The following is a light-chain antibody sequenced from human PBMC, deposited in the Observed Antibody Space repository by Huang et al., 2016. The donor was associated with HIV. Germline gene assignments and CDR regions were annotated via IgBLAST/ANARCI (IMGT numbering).Light chain of an antibody. CDR1: QSVNTN. CDR2: SAS. CDR3: HQYNDWPRT. J-gene: IGKJ1*01. Sequence: VMTQSPATLPVSPGERATLSGRARQSVNTNLAWYQKKPGQAPRLLIYSASTRVTGIPARVSGSGSGTNFTLSISSLQSEDFALYYCHQYNDWPRTFGQGTKVEVK. V-gene: IGKV3-15*01.